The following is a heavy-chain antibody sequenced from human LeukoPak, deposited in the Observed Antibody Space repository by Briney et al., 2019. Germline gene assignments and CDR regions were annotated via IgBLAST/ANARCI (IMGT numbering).Heavy chain of an antibody. D-gene: IGHD1-26*01. CDR3: ARGDSGSYRFDY. CDR1: GFTFSSYW. V-gene: IGHV3-74*01. Sequence: TGGSLRLSCAASGFTFSSYWMHWVRQAPGKGLMWVSRINSDGNSTSHADSVKGRYTISRDNAKNTVYLQMNSLRAEDTAVYYCARGDSGSYRFDYWGQGTLVTVSS. CDR2: INSDGNST. J-gene: IGHJ4*02.